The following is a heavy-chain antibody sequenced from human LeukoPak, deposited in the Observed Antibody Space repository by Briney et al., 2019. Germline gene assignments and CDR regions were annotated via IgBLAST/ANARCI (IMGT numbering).Heavy chain of an antibody. CDR1: GFTFSSYS. Sequence: PGGSLRLSCAASGFTFSSYSLNWVRQAPGKGLEWVSSISYSSSHIYYADSVKGRFTISRDNAKNSLYLQMNSLRAEDTAVYYCARGSFDGSGSYPNWFDPWGQGTLVTVSS. D-gene: IGHD3-10*01. J-gene: IGHJ5*02. CDR2: ISYSSSHI. V-gene: IGHV3-21*01. CDR3: ARGSFDGSGSYPNWFDP.